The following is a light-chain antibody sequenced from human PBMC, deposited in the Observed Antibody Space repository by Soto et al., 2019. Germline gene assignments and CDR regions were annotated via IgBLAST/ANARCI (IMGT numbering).Light chain of an antibody. V-gene: IGKV1-39*01. CDR1: QTINNY. Sequence: DIRMTQSPSSLSASVADRVTITCRTSQTINNYLNWYQQKPGKAPRLLIYAASTLQSGVPSRFTGSGSGTDFTLTISSLQPEDFATYYCQQSYTTPRTFGQGTKVEIK. CDR2: AAS. J-gene: IGKJ1*01. CDR3: QQSYTTPRT.